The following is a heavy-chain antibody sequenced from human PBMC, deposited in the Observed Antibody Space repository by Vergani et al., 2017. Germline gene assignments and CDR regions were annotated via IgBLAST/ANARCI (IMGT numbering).Heavy chain of an antibody. CDR3: ARHVGRGSYYRYYFDY. V-gene: IGHV4-38-2*01. D-gene: IGHD1-26*01. Sequence: QVQLQESGPGLVKPSETLSLTCAVSGYSISSGYYWGWIRQPPGKGLEWIGSIYHSGSTYYNPSLKRRVTISVDTSKNQFSLKLSSVTAADTAVYYCARHVGRGSYYRYYFDYWGQGTLVTVSS. CDR2: IYHSGST. J-gene: IGHJ4*02. CDR1: GYSISSGYY.